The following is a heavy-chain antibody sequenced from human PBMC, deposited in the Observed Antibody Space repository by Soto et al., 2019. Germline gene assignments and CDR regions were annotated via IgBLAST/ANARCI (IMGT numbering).Heavy chain of an antibody. CDR3: ARDTSDTATTWGIDYFDY. V-gene: IGHV3-21*01. Sequence: GGSLRLSCAASGFTFSSYSMNWVRQAPGKGLEWVSSISSSSSYIYYADSVKGRFTISRDNAKNSLYLQMNSLRAEDTAVYYCARDTSDTATTWGIDYFDYWGQGTLVTVSS. J-gene: IGHJ4*02. CDR2: ISSSSSYI. CDR1: GFTFSSYS. D-gene: IGHD7-27*01.